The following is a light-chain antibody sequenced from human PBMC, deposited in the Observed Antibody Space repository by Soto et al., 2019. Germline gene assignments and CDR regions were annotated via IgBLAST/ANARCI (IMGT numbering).Light chain of an antibody. CDR3: QTWGTGIQVV. CDR2: LNSDGSH. J-gene: IGLJ2*01. CDR1: SGQSSNA. V-gene: IGLV4-69*01. Sequence: QLVLTQSPSASASLGASVKLTCTLSSGQSSNAIAWHQQQPEKGPRYLMGLNSDGSHTKGDGIPDRFSGSSSGAERYLTISSLQSEDEADYYCQTWGTGIQVVFGGGTKLTVL.